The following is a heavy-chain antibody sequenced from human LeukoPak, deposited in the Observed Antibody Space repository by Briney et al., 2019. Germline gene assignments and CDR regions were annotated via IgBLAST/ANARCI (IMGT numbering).Heavy chain of an antibody. J-gene: IGHJ4*02. CDR3: ARHGDYYDSSGYLYYFDN. CDR2: IIPIFGTA. CDR1: GGTFSSYA. V-gene: IGHV1-69*05. Sequence: ASVKVSCKASGGTFSSYAISWVRQAPGQGLEWMGGIIPIFGTADYAQKFQGRVTITTDESTSTAYMELSSLRSEDTAVYYCARHGDYYDSSGYLYYFDNWGQGTLVTVSS. D-gene: IGHD3-22*01.